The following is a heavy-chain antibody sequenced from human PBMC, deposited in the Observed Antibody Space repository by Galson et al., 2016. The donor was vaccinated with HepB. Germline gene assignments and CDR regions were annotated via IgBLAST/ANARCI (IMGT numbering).Heavy chain of an antibody. J-gene: IGHJ6*02. CDR3: ARDEGCYNGMDV. CDR1: SGSFSSGAYY. CDR2: IENAGST. V-gene: IGHV4-61*08. Sequence: CTVSSGSFSSGAYYWSWVRQSPGKGLEWIGYIENAGSTNYNPSLKSRVTISIDRSKNQFFLELTSVTAADTAVYYCARDEGCYNGMDVWGQGTTVTVSS. D-gene: IGHD2-2*02.